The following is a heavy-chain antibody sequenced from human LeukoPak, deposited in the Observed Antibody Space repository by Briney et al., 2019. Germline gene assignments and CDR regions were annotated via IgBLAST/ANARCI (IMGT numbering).Heavy chain of an antibody. CDR2: INPNSGGT. V-gene: IGHV1-2*02. CDR1: GHTFTGYY. CDR3: ARIVPSPGAANYFDY. J-gene: IGHJ4*02. D-gene: IGHD2-2*01. Sequence: ASVKVSCKASGHTFTGYYMPWVRQAPGQGLEWMGWINPNSGGTNYAQKFQGRVTMTRDTSISTAYMELSRLRSDDTAVYYCARIVPSPGAANYFDYWGQGTLVTVSS.